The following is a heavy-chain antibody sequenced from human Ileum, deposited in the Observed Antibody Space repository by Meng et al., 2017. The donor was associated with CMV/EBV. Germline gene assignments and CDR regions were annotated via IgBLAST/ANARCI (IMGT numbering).Heavy chain of an antibody. CDR1: GGSIISGSHY. CDR3: ARGKAVGTGH. D-gene: IGHD6-13*01. Sequence: VLFQGPGPRLVKPSQTLSLSCTVSGGSIISGSHYWSWIRQSAGKGLEWIGRIHTSGSTNYNPSLESRVTISIDTSRNQFSLKLTSVTAADTAVYFCARGKAVGTGHWGQGTLVTVSS. CDR2: IHTSGST. V-gene: IGHV4-61*02. J-gene: IGHJ4*02.